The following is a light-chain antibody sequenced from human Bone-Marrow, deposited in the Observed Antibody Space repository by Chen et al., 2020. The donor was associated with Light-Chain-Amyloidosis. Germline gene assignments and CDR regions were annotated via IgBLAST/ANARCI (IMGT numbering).Light chain of an antibody. J-gene: IGLJ3*02. Sequence: QSALTQPASVSGSPGQSITISCTGTSSDVGSYNLVSWYQQHPGKAPKLMIYDDNKWPSGVSNRFSGSKSGNTASLTISELQADDEADYYCCSYAGSSTWVFGGGTKLTVL. CDR3: CSYAGSSTWV. CDR2: DDN. CDR1: SSDVGSYNL. V-gene: IGLV2-23*01.